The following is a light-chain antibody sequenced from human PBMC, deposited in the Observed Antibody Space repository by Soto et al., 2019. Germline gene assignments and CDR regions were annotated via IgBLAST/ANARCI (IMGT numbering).Light chain of an antibody. CDR1: SSDVGAYNY. V-gene: IGLV2-8*01. J-gene: IGLJ2*01. CDR3: SSYAGRNNLL. Sequence: QSALTQPPSASGSPGQSVTISCTGTSSDVGAYNYVSWYQHHPGKAPKLMIYEVSERPSGVPDRFSGSKSGNTASLTVSGFQAEDEADYFCSSYAGRNNLLFGGGTKVTVL. CDR2: EVS.